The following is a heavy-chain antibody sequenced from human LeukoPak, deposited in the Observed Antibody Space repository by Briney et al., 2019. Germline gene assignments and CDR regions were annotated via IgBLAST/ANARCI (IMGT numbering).Heavy chain of an antibody. Sequence: LRLSCAASGVAIGSNSRSWARHAPGKGLEWVSSISSSSSYKYYADSVKGRFTISSDNAKNSLYLQMNSLRADDTAVYYCATGQNGVGANWFDPWVQGTLVTVSS. V-gene: IGHV3-21*01. CDR3: ATGQNGVGANWFDP. CDR1: GVAIGSNS. D-gene: IGHD1-26*01. CDR2: ISSSSSYK. J-gene: IGHJ5*02.